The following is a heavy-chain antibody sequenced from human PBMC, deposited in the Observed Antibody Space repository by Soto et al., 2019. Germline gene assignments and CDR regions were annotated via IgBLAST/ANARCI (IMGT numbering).Heavy chain of an antibody. Sequence: ASVKDSCKASGYTFTNYYMHWVRQAPGQGLEWMGIINPSDGSTRYAQKFQGRVTMTADKSTSTAYMELRSLRSEDTAMYYCATSYGSGYRAFDYWGQGALVTVSS. CDR3: ATSYGSGYRAFDY. CDR2: INPSDGST. CDR1: GYTFTNYY. V-gene: IGHV1-46*01. J-gene: IGHJ4*02. D-gene: IGHD3-10*01.